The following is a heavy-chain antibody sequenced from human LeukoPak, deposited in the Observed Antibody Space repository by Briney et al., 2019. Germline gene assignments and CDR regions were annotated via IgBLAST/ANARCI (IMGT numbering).Heavy chain of an antibody. J-gene: IGHJ3*02. CDR1: GFTFSSYA. CDR3: ASLDGQLASSAFDI. CDR2: ISYDGSNK. Sequence: GGSLRLSCAASGFTFSSYAMHWVRQAPGKGLEWVAVISYDGSNKYYADYVKGRFTISRGNSKNTLYLQMNSLRAEDTAVYYCASLDGQLASSAFDIWGQGTMVTVSS. V-gene: IGHV3-30*04. D-gene: IGHD6-13*01.